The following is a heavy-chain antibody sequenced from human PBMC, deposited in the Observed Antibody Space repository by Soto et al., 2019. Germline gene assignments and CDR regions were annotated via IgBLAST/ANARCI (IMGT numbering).Heavy chain of an antibody. V-gene: IGHV3-53*01. J-gene: IGHJ4*02. CDR1: GFTVSSNY. CDR2: IYSGGST. Sequence: GVLRLSCAASGFTVSSNYMSWVRQAPGKGLEWVSVIYSGGSTFYADSVKGRFTISRDNSKNMVYLQMNRMRAEDTAVYYCAREWPHLDCWGQGTLVTVSS. CDR3: AREWPHLDC.